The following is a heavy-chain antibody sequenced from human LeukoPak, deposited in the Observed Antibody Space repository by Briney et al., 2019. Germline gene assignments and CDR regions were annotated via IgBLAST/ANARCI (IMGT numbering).Heavy chain of an antibody. CDR2: INPNSGGT. CDR3: AREDFGY. Sequence: ASVKVSCKASGGTFSSYAISWVRQAPGQGLEWMGWINPNSGGTNYAQKFQGRVTMTRDTSISTAYMELSRLRSDDTAVYYCAREDFGYWGQGTLVTVSS. V-gene: IGHV1-2*02. J-gene: IGHJ4*02. CDR1: GGTFSSYA.